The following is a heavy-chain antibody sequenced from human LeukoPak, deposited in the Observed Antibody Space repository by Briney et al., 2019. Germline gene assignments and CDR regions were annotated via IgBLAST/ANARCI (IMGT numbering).Heavy chain of an antibody. V-gene: IGHV1-18*01. Sequence: ASVKVSCKASGYTFTSYGISWVRQAPGQGLEWMGWISAYNGNTNYAQKLQGRVTMTTDTSTSTAYTELRSLRSDDTAVYYCARESLAHGDFWSGYPYYYYGMDVWGQGTTVTVSS. CDR3: ARESLAHGDFWSGYPYYYYGMDV. CDR1: GYTFTSYG. J-gene: IGHJ6*02. CDR2: ISAYNGNT. D-gene: IGHD3-3*01.